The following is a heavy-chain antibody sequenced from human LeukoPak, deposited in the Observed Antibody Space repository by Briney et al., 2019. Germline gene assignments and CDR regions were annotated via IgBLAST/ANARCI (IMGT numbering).Heavy chain of an antibody. V-gene: IGHV4-59*08. Sequence: SETLSLTCTGSGGSISSYYWSWIRQPPGKGLEWIGYIYYSGSTNYNPSLKSRVTISVDTSKNQFSLKLSSVTAADTAVYYCARHPYCGGDCYYQQYYFDYWGQGTLVTVSS. J-gene: IGHJ4*02. CDR1: GGSISSYY. CDR3: ARHPYCGGDCYYQQYYFDY. D-gene: IGHD2-21*02. CDR2: IYYSGST.